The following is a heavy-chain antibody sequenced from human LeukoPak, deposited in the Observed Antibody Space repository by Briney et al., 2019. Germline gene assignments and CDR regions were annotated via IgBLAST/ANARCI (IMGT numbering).Heavy chain of an antibody. CDR2: ISWNSGSI. J-gene: IGHJ6*03. V-gene: IGHV3-9*01. CDR3: ANSIDYYYYYMDV. D-gene: IGHD3-3*02. Sequence: GGSLRLSCAASGFTFDDYAIHWVRQAPGKGLEWVSGISWNSGSIGYADSVKGRFTISRDNSKNTLYLQMNSLRAEDTAVYYCANSIDYYYYYMDVWGKGTTVTVSS. CDR1: GFTFDDYA.